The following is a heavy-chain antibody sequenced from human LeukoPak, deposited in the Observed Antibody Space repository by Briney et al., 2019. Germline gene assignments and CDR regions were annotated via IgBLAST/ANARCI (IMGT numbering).Heavy chain of an antibody. CDR1: GYTFTSYG. J-gene: IGHJ4*02. CDR3: ARGRDDYNSFDY. V-gene: IGHV1-18*01. Sequence: ASVKVSCKASGYTFTSYGIRWVRQAPGQGLEGMGWISAYNGNTNYAQKLQGRVTMTTDTSTSPAYMELSSLRSEDTAVYYCARGRDDYNSFDYWGQGTLVTVSS. D-gene: IGHD5-24*01. CDR2: ISAYNGNT.